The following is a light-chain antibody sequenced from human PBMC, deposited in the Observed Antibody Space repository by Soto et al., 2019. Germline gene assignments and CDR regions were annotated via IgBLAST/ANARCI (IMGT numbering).Light chain of an antibody. CDR3: QQYGSSPT. CDR1: PSVTRNS. J-gene: IGKJ1*01. Sequence: EIVLTQSPGTLSLSPGERAALSCRASPSVTRNSLAWYQQKPGQPPRLLIYGASTRATGIPDRFSGSGSGTYFTLTISRLEPGDFAVYYCQQYGSSPTFGQGTKVEI. CDR2: GAS. V-gene: IGKV3-20*01.